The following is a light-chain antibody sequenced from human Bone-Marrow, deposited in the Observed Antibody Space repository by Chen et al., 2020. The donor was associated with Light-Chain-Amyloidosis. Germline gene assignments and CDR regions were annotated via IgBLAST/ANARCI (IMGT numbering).Light chain of an antibody. V-gene: IGLV1-40*01. CDR3: QSYDSSLSGPL. Sequence: QSVLTQPPSVSGAPGQRVTISCTGSSSNIGAGYDVHWYQQLPGTAPKLLIYGNSNRPSGVPDRISGSKSGTSASLAITGLQAEDEADYYCQSYDSSLSGPLFGTGTKVTVL. J-gene: IGLJ1*01. CDR2: GNS. CDR1: SSNIGAGYD.